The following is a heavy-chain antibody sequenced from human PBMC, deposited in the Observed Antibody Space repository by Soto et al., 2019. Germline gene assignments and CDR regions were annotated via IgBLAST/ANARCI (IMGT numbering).Heavy chain of an antibody. D-gene: IGHD3-10*01. Sequence: QVQLVQSGAEVKKPGSSVKVSCKASGGTFSSYGISWVRQAPGQGLEWMGGIIPMFGRPNYAQKFQGRVTLTADESTSTDYMELSSLRSEDTAVYYCARAGIGGSGNNWFDPWGQGTLVTVSS. CDR1: GGTFSSYG. V-gene: IGHV1-69*01. CDR3: ARAGIGGSGNNWFDP. J-gene: IGHJ5*02. CDR2: IIPMFGRP.